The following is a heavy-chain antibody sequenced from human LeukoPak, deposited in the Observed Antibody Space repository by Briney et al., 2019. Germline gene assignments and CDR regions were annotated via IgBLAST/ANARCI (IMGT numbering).Heavy chain of an antibody. CDR3: AKYSHDSSGSYDY. CDR2: ISGSDVST. J-gene: IGHJ4*02. D-gene: IGHD3-22*01. Sequence: GGSLRLSCAASGFTFSSYGMSWVRQAPGKGLEWVSAISGSDVSTYYADSMKGRFTISRDNSKNTLYLQMNSLRAEDTAVYYCAKYSHDSSGSYDYWGQGALVTVSS. V-gene: IGHV3-23*01. CDR1: GFTFSSYG.